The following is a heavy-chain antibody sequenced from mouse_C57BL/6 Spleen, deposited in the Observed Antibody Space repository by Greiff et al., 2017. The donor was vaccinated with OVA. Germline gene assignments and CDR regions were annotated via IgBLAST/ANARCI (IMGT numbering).Heavy chain of an antibody. V-gene: IGHV1-15*01. CDR2: IDSETGGT. Sequence: QVQLQQSGAELVRPGASVTLSCKASGYTFTDYEMHWVKQTPVHGLEWIGAIDSETGGTAYNQKFKGKAILTADKSSITAYMELRSLTTEDSAVYYSKRINTDYFEDRDQGTTLTVSS. D-gene: IGHD5-1-1*01. CDR3: KRINTDYFED. J-gene: IGHJ2*01. CDR1: GYTFTDYE.